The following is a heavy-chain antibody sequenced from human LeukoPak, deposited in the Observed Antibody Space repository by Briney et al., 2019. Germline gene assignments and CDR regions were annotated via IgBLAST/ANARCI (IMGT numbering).Heavy chain of an antibody. D-gene: IGHD2-2*01. CDR3: ARDESVGQLLPNYFDY. CDR2: ISSSSSYI. CDR1: GFTFSSYS. J-gene: IGHJ4*02. Sequence: GGSLRLSCAASGFTFSSYSMYWVRQAPGRGLEWVSSISSSSSYIYYADSVKGRFTISRDNAKNSLYLQMNSLRAEDTAVYYCARDESVGQLLPNYFDYWGQGTLVTVSS. V-gene: IGHV3-21*01.